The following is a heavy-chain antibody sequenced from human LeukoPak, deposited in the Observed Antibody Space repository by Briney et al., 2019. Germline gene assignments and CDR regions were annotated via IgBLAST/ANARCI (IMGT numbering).Heavy chain of an antibody. Sequence: SQTLSLTCTVSGGSISSGGYYWSWIRQHPGKGLEWIGYIYYSGSTYYNPSLKSRVTISVDTSKNQFSLKLSSVTAADTAVYYCARLWFGELFGWFVPWGQGTLVTVSS. CDR2: IYYSGST. CDR1: GGSISSGGYY. CDR3: ARLWFGELFGWFVP. D-gene: IGHD3-10*01. V-gene: IGHV4-31*03. J-gene: IGHJ5*02.